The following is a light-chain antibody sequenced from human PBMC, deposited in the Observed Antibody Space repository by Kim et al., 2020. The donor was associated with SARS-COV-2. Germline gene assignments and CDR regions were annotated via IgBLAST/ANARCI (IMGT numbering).Light chain of an antibody. Sequence: ASVGDRVTITCRASQSINSDWAWYQQGPGKAPKLLIYEASNLQSGVPSRFSGSGSGTEFTLTISSLQPDDFATYYCQQYNTWPWTLGQGTKVDIK. J-gene: IGKJ1*01. CDR2: EAS. CDR1: QSINSD. V-gene: IGKV1-5*03. CDR3: QQYNTWPWT.